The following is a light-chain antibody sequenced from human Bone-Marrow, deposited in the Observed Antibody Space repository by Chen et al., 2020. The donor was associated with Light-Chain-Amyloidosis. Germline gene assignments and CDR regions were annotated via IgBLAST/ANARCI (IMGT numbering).Light chain of an antibody. CDR2: DAS. Sequence: EIVLTQSPATLSLSPGERATLSCRASQSVSSYLAWYQQKPGQAPRLLIYDASNRATGIPDRCSGSGSGTDFTLTTSSLEPEDFAVYYCQQRSNWPPLTFGQGTRLEIK. CDR3: QQRSNWPPLT. CDR1: QSVSSY. V-gene: IGKV3-11*01. J-gene: IGKJ5*01.